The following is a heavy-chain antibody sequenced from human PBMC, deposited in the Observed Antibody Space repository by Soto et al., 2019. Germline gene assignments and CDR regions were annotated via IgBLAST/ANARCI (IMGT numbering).Heavy chain of an antibody. CDR3: ARDTGASGY. V-gene: IGHV1-3*01. Sequence: QVQLVQSGAEVKKPGASVKVSCKASGYTFTSYAMHWVRQAPGQRLEWMGWINAGNGNTKYSQKFQGRVTITRDTAARTAYMELSSRRSEDTAVYYCARDTGASGYWGQGTMVTVSS. D-gene: IGHD3-10*01. CDR1: GYTFTSYA. J-gene: IGHJ4*02. CDR2: INAGNGNT.